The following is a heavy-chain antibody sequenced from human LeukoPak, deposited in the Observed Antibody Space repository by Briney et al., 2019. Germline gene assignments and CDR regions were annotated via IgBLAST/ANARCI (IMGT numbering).Heavy chain of an antibody. CDR1: GGSFSGYY. Sequence: PSETLSLTSAVYGGSFSGYYWSWIRQPPGKGLEWIGEINHSGSTNYNPSLKSRVTISVDTSKNQFSLKLSSVTAADTAVYYCARGPFIVGATLDYWGQGTLVTVSS. CDR3: ARGPFIVGATLDY. V-gene: IGHV4-34*01. J-gene: IGHJ4*02. D-gene: IGHD1-26*01. CDR2: INHSGST.